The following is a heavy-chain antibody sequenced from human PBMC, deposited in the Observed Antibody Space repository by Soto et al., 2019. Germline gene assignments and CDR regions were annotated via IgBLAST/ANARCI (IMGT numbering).Heavy chain of an antibody. J-gene: IGHJ6*02. CDR1: GFTFSSYA. CDR3: AKDDITIFGVVAYYYYGMDV. CDR2: ISGSGGST. D-gene: IGHD3-3*01. V-gene: IGHV3-23*01. Sequence: PGGSLRLSCAASGFTFSSYAMSWVRQAPGKGLEWVSAISGSGGSTYYADSVKGRFTISRDNSKNTLYLQMNSLRAEDTAVYYCAKDDITIFGVVAYYYYGMDVWGQGTTVTV.